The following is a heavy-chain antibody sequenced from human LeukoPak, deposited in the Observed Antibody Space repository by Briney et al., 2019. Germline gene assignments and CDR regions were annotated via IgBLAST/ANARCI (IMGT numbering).Heavy chain of an antibody. CDR1: GYTFTSYG. Sequence: GESLKVSCKASGYTFTSYGISWVRQAPGQGLEWMGWISAYNGNTNYAQKLQGRVTMTTDTSTSTAYMELRSLRSDDTAVYYCARDNTEWLACDYWGQGTLVTVSS. CDR3: ARDNTEWLACDY. D-gene: IGHD6-19*01. V-gene: IGHV1-18*01. CDR2: ISAYNGNT. J-gene: IGHJ4*02.